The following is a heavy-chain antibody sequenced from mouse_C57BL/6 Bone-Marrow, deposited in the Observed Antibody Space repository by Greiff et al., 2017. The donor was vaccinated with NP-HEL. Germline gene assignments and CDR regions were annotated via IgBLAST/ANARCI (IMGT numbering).Heavy chain of an antibody. Sequence: DVKLVESGAELVRPGASVKLSCTASGFNIKDDYMHWVKQRPEQGLEWIGWIDPENGDTEYASKFQGKATITADTSSNTAYLQLSSLTSEDTAVYYCTTEGFAYWGQGTLVTVSA. CDR2: IDPENGDT. CDR3: TTEGFAY. CDR1: GFNIKDDY. J-gene: IGHJ3*01. V-gene: IGHV14-4*01.